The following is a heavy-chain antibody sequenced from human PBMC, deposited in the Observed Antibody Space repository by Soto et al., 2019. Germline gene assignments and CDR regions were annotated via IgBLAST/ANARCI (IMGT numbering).Heavy chain of an antibody. CDR2: INAGNGNT. CDR1: GYTFTSYA. J-gene: IGHJ6*02. D-gene: IGHD3-10*01. CDR3: AQYYYGSGSRGSHYYYGMDV. Sequence: ASVKVSCRASGYTFTSYAMHWVRQAPGQRLEWMGWINAGNGNTKYSQKFQGRVTITRDTSASTAYMELSSLRSEDTAVYYCAQYYYGSGSRGSHYYYGMDVWGQGTTVTVSS. V-gene: IGHV1-3*01.